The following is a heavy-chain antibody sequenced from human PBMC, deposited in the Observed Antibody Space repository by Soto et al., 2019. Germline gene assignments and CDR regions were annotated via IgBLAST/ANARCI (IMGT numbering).Heavy chain of an antibody. CDR1: GYTFTADY. Sequence: QVHLVQSGAEVREPGASVKVSCKASGYTFTADYLHWVRQAPGQGLEWMGRINPKSGDTHYAQKFRGRVTMTRDTSVTTAYMELKRLRSDDTATYYCVKDREVAYSWFDPWGQGSLVTVSS. CDR3: VKDREVAYSWFDP. V-gene: IGHV1-2*06. J-gene: IGHJ5*02. D-gene: IGHD3-16*01. CDR2: INPKSGDT.